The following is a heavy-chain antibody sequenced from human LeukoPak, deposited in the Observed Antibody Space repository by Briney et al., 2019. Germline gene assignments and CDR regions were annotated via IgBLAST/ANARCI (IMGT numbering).Heavy chain of an antibody. CDR3: ARITVVTPGGFDY. V-gene: IGHV1-69*04. Sequence: SVKVSCKASGGTFSSYAISWVRQAPGQGLEWMGRIIPILGIANYAQKFQGRVAITADKSTSTAYMELSSLRSEDTAVYYCARITVVTPGGFDYWGQGTLVTVSS. CDR1: GGTFSSYA. J-gene: IGHJ4*02. CDR2: IIPILGIA. D-gene: IGHD4-23*01.